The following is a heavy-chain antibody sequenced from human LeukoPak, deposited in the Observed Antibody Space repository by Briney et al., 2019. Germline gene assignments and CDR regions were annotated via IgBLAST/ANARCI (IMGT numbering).Heavy chain of an antibody. CDR1: GLTFSSYG. Sequence: PGGSLRLSCAASGLTFSSYGMHWVRQSPGKGLEWVAFIRYDGSNKYYADSVKGRFTISRDNSKNTLYLQMNSLRAEDTAVYYCAKVPRRIAARPCYYYYMDVWGKGTTVTVSS. D-gene: IGHD6-6*01. J-gene: IGHJ6*03. V-gene: IGHV3-30*02. CDR3: AKVPRRIAARPCYYYYMDV. CDR2: IRYDGSNK.